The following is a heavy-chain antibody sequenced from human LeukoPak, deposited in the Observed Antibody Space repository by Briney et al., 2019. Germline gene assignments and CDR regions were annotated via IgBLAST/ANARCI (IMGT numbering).Heavy chain of an antibody. CDR3: GSGSNIDY. J-gene: IGHJ4*02. CDR1: GFSGSA. CDR2: IRSKANSYAT. Sequence: GGSLRLSCAASGFSGSAMHWVRRASGKGLEWVGRIRSKANSYATAYAASVKGRFTISRDDSKNTAYLQMNSLKTEDTAVYYCGSGSNIDYWGQGTLVTVSS. V-gene: IGHV3-73*01. D-gene: IGHD1-26*01.